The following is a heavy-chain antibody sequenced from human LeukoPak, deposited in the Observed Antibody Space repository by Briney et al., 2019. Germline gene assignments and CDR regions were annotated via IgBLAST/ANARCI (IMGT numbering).Heavy chain of an antibody. CDR3: ARVPRFGDFDI. CDR1: GFTFSSYS. V-gene: IGHV3-21*01. D-gene: IGHD3-10*01. Sequence: GGSLRLSCAASGFTFSSYSMNWVRQAPGKGLEWVSSISSSSSYIYYADSVKGRFTISRDNAKNSLYLQMNSLRAEDTAVYYCARVPRFGDFDIWGQGTMVTVSS. CDR2: ISSSSSYI. J-gene: IGHJ3*02.